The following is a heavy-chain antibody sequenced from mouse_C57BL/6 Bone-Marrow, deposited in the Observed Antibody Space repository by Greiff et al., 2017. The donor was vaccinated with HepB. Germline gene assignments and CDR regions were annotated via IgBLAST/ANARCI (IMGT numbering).Heavy chain of an antibody. CDR1: GFTFSSYA. CDR3: ARDGPDAY. V-gene: IGHV5-4*01. J-gene: IGHJ3*01. CDR2: ISDGGSYT. Sequence: EVKLVESGGGLVKPGGSLKLSCAASGFTFSSYAMSWVRQTPEKRLEWVATISDGGSYTYYPDNVKGRFTISRDNAKNNLYLQMSHLKSEDTAMYCCARDGPDAYWGQGTLVTVSA.